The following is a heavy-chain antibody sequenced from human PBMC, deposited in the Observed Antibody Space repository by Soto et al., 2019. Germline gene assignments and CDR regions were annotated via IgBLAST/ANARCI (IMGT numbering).Heavy chain of an antibody. CDR1: GFTFSSYA. J-gene: IGHJ6*04. Sequence: QVQLVESGGGVVQPGRSLRLSCAASGFTFSSYAMHWLRQAPAQGLEWVAVISYDGSNKYYADSVKGRFTISRDNSKNALYVQMNILRAEDTAVYYCARGDGYNLYDGMDVWCEGTTVTVSS. D-gene: IGHD5-18*01. V-gene: IGHV3-30-3*01. CDR3: ARGDGYNLYDGMDV. CDR2: ISYDGSNK.